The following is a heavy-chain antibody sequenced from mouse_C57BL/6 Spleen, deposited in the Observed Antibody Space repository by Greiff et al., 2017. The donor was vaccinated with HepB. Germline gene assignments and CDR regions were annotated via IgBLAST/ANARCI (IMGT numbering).Heavy chain of an antibody. V-gene: IGHV1-59*01. J-gene: IGHJ3*01. D-gene: IGHD2-5*01. Sequence: VQLQQPGAELVRPGTSVKLSCKASGYTFTSYWMHWVKQRPGQGLEWIGVIDPSDSYTNYNQKFKGKATLTVDTSSSTAYMQLSSLTSEDSAVYYCARDGYSNLWFAYWGQGTLVTVSA. CDR1: GYTFTSYW. CDR2: IDPSDSYT. CDR3: ARDGYSNLWFAY.